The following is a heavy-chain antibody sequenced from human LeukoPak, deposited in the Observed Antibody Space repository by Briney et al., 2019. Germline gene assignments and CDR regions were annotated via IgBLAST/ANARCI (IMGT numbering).Heavy chain of an antibody. J-gene: IGHJ4*02. CDR2: INHSGST. D-gene: IGHD6-13*01. CDR1: GGSISSYY. Sequence: PSETLSLTCTVSGGSISSYYWSWIRQPPGKGLEWIGEINHSGSTNYNPSLKSRVTISVDTSKNQFSLKLSSVTAADTAVYYCARERGSSWYKRALDYWGQGTLVTVSS. V-gene: IGHV4-34*01. CDR3: ARERGSSWYKRALDY.